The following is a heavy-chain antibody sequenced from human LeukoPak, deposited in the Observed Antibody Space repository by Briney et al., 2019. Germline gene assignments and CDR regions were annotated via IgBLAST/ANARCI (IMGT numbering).Heavy chain of an antibody. J-gene: IGHJ5*02. CDR3: ARDPGYGALDP. V-gene: IGHV3-7*01. D-gene: IGHD4-17*01. CDR1: GFTFSTYA. CDR2: INPDGSQT. Sequence: PGGSLRLSCAASGFTFSTYAMSWVRQPPGKGLEWVALINPDGSQTNYVDSVKGRFTISRDNAENSLYLQMNSLRAEDTAVYYCARDPGYGALDPWGQGTLVTVSS.